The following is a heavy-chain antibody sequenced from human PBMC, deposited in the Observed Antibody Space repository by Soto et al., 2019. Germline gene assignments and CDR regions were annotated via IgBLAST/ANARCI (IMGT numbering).Heavy chain of an antibody. D-gene: IGHD6-6*01. J-gene: IGHJ4*02. CDR3: ASGYLEYSSSVPLDY. Sequence: GASVKVSCKASGGTFSSSTISWVRQAPGQGLEWMGRIIPILGIANYAQKFQGRVTITADKSTSTAYMELSSLRSEDTAVYYCASGYLEYSSSVPLDYWGQGTLVTVSS. CDR1: GGTFSSST. CDR2: IIPILGIA. V-gene: IGHV1-69*02.